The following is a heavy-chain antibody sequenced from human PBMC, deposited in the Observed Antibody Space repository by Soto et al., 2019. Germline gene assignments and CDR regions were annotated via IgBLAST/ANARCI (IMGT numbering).Heavy chain of an antibody. V-gene: IGHV3-33*01. Sequence: AGGSLRLSCAASGFTFSTYAMQWVRQAPGKGLEWVAVIWHDGSEKYYADSVKGRFTISRDNSKNTLYLQMNSLRAEDSAVYFCARDLRGDELPTDFWGQGTLVTVSS. D-gene: IGHD2-15*01. J-gene: IGHJ4*02. CDR3: ARDLRGDELPTDF. CDR1: GFTFSTYA. CDR2: IWHDGSEK.